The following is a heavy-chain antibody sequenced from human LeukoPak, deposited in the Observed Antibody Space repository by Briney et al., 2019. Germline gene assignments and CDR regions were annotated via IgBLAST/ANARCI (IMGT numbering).Heavy chain of an antibody. CDR2: ISGSGGST. D-gene: IGHD3-16*01. CDR3: AKDIMTTRPFGYYYYGMDV. CDR1: GFTFSSYA. J-gene: IGHJ6*02. Sequence: GGSLRLSCAASGFTFSSYAMSWVRQAPGKGLEWVSAISGSGGSTYYADSVKGRFTISRDNSKNTLYLQMNSLRAEDTAVYYCAKDIMTTRPFGYYYYGMDVWGQGTTVTVSS. V-gene: IGHV3-23*01.